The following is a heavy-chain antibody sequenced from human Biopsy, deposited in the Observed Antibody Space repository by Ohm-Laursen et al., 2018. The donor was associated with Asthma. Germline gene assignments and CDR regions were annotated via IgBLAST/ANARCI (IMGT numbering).Heavy chain of an antibody. CDR3: SRDTLGYYFDI. D-gene: IGHD6-13*01. V-gene: IGHV3-30-3*01. CDR2: ITFDGSTQ. J-gene: IGHJ4*02. Sequence: SLRLSCAASGTHFGSYNMHWARQAPGKGLEWVAVITFDGSTQHYGDSVKGRFTISRDNSKNMLFLQMNSLRAEDTAVYYCSRDTLGYYFDIWGQGTQVTASS. CDR1: GTHFGSYN.